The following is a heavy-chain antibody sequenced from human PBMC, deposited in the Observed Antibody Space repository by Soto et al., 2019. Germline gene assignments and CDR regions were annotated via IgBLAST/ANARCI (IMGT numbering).Heavy chain of an antibody. V-gene: IGHV3-30-3*01. CDR3: VRDKPHNWFDP. CDR2: ISYDGSNQ. Sequence: GGSLRLSCAAFGFSFSRHGMHWVRQAPGKGLEWVAVISYDGSNQDYADSVKGRFSISRDNSKNTVYLQMNSLRAEDTAVYYCVRDKPHNWFDPWGQGTPVTVSS. J-gene: IGHJ5*02. CDR1: GFSFSRHG.